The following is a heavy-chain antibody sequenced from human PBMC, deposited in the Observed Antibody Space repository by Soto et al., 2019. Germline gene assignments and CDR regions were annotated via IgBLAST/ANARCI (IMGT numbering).Heavy chain of an antibody. CDR1: GGTFSSYA. J-gene: IGHJ5*02. Sequence: QVQLVQTGAEVKKPGSSVKVSCKASGGTFSSYAISWVRQAPGQGLEWMGGIIPNFGTANYAQKFQGRVKITADESTSTAYMELSSLRSEDTAVYYCARGHNTYGDDPGWFDPWGQGTLVTVSS. V-gene: IGHV1-69*01. CDR3: ARGHNTYGDDPGWFDP. CDR2: IIPNFGTA. D-gene: IGHD4-17*01.